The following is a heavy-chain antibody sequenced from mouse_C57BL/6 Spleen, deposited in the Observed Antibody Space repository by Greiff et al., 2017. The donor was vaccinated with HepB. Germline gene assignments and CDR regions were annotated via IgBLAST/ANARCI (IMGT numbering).Heavy chain of an antibody. CDR1: GYTFTSYW. D-gene: IGHD3-2*02. CDR3: ASKDSSGYWAMDY. V-gene: IGHV1-50*01. Sequence: QVQLQQPGAELVKPGASVKLSCKASGYTFTSYWMQWVKQRPGQGLEWIGEIDPSDSYTNYNQKFKGKATLTVDTSSSTAYMQRSSLTSEDSAVYYCASKDSSGYWAMDYWGQGTSVTVSS. J-gene: IGHJ4*01. CDR2: IDPSDSYT.